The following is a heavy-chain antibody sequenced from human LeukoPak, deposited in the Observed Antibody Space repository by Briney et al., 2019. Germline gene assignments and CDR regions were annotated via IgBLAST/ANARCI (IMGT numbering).Heavy chain of an antibody. J-gene: IGHJ3*02. Sequence: PGGSLRLPCVGSGFTFRSHWVNWVRQSPGKGLEWVANIKPDGIDKYYVDSARGRFTVSRDNAKNSAFLQMNSLRAEDTAIYYCATISAQTFDIWGQGTLVSVSS. CDR3: ATISAQTFDI. CDR1: GFTFRSHW. D-gene: IGHD5-24*01. V-gene: IGHV3-7*01. CDR2: IKPDGIDK.